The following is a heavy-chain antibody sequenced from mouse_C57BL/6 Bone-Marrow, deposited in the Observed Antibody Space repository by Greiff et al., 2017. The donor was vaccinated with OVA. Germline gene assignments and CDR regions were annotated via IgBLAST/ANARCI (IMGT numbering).Heavy chain of an antibody. Sequence: VQLQQSGAELVRPGSSVKMSCKTSGYTFTSYGINWVKQRPGQGLEWIGYIYIGNGYTEYNEKFKGKATLTSDTSSSTAYMPLSSLTSEDAAIYVCEKSYDGYLYAMDYWGQGTSVTVTS. D-gene: IGHD2-3*01. J-gene: IGHJ4*01. V-gene: IGHV1-58*01. CDR3: EKSYDGYLYAMDY. CDR1: GYTFTSYG. CDR2: IYIGNGYT.